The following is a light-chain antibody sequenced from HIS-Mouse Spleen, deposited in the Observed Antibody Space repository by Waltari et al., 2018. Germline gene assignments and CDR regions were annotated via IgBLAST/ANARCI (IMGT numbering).Light chain of an antibody. CDR1: ALPKQY. CDR3: QSADSSGTYV. Sequence: SYELTQPPSVSVSPGQTARITCSGDALPKQYAYWYQQKPGQALVLVIYKDSERPSGIPERFSGSSSGTTVTLTISGVQAEDEADYYCQSADSSGTYVFGGGTKLTVL. CDR2: KDS. J-gene: IGLJ2*01. V-gene: IGLV3-25*03.